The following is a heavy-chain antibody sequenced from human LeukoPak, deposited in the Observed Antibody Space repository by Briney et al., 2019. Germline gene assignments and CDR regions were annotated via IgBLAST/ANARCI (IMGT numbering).Heavy chain of an antibody. D-gene: IGHD5-18*01. V-gene: IGHV1-18*01. CDR2: ISAYNGNT. J-gene: IGHJ3*02. Sequence: ASVKVSCKASGYTFTSYGISWVRQAPGQGLEWMGWISAYNGNTNYAQKFQGRVTITADESTSTAYMELSSLRSEDTAVYYCASQDTAMVTYAFDIWGQGTMVTVSS. CDR1: GYTFTSYG. CDR3: ASQDTAMVTYAFDI.